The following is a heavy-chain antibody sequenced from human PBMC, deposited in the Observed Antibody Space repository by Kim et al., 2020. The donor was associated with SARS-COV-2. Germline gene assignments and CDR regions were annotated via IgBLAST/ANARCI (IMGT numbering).Heavy chain of an antibody. Sequence: GGSLRLSCEMSGFTFRSYGMNWVRQAPGKGLEWVAGMQYDGSKTYYGDSVMGRFTISRDDSKNTVYLQISRLRDDDTAVYFCGRDRRSASFDYWGNGTLV. CDR3: GRDRRSASFDY. V-gene: IGHV3-33*01. CDR1: GFTFRSYG. CDR2: MQYDGSKT. J-gene: IGHJ4*01.